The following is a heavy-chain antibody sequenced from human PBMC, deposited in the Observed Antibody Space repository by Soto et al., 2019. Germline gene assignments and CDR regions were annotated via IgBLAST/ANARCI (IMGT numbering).Heavy chain of an antibody. CDR1: GFTFSSYA. V-gene: IGHV3-64D*06. D-gene: IGHD3-9*01. CDR2: ISSNGGST. CDR3: VKALRYFDWLPDFDY. Sequence: PGGSLRLSXSASGFTFSSYAMHWVRQAPGKGLEYVSAISSNGGSTYYADSVKGRFTISRDNSKNTLYLQMSSLRAEDTAVYYCVKALRYFDWLPDFDYWGQGTLVTVPQ. J-gene: IGHJ4*02.